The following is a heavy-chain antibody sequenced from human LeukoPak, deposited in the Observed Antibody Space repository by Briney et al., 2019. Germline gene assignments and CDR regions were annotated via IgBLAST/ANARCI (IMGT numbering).Heavy chain of an antibody. J-gene: IGHJ5*02. V-gene: IGHV6-1*01. CDR3: AKNYGDSNWFDP. CDR1: GDSVSNNSAA. D-gene: IGHD4-17*01. CDR2: TYYRSKWFN. Sequence: SQTLSLTCAISGDSVSNNSAACNWIRQSPSRGLEWLGRTYYRSKWFNDFALSVKSRITINPDTSKNQFSLQLNSVTPEDTAVYYCAKNYGDSNWFDPWGQGTLVTVSS.